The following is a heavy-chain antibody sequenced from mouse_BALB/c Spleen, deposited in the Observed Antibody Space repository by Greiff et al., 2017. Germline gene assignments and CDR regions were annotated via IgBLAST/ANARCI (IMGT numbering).Heavy chain of an antibody. V-gene: IGHV7-3*02. J-gene: IGHJ3*01. D-gene: IGHD2-4*01. Sequence: EVKVEESGGGLVQPGGSLRLSCATSGFTFTDYYMSWVRQHPGKALEWLGFIRNKANGYTTEYSASVKGRFTISRDNSQSILYLQMNTLRAEDSATYYCARDGRLRPFAYWGQGTLVTVSA. CDR1: GFTFTDYY. CDR2: IRNKANGYTT. CDR3: ARDGRLRPFAY.